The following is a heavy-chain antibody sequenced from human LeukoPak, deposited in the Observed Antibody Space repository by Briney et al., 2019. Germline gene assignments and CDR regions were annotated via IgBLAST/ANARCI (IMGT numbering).Heavy chain of an antibody. CDR1: GYSFSSYW. CDR3: ARLIGSGRYFFDY. V-gene: IGHV5-51*01. Sequence: GESLKISXKGSGYSFSSYWIGWVRQMPGKGLEWMGIIYPGDSDTRYSPAFQGQVTISADKSISTAYLQWSSLKASDTAMYYSARLIGSGRYFFDYWGQGTLVTVSS. J-gene: IGHJ4*02. CDR2: IYPGDSDT. D-gene: IGHD6-19*01.